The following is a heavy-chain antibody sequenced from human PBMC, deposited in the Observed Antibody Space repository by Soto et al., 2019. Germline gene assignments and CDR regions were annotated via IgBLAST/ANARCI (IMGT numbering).Heavy chain of an antibody. CDR2: IYYNGNT. CDR1: GGSISSGGYY. Sequence: SETLSLTCTVSGGSISSGGYYWSWIRQHPGKGLEWIGYIYYNGNTHYNPSLKSRVTISLDTSKNQFSLNLSSVTAADTAVYYCASEGSESYSFDHWGQGALVTVSS. CDR3: ASEGSESYSFDH. V-gene: IGHV4-31*03. D-gene: IGHD3-10*01. J-gene: IGHJ4*02.